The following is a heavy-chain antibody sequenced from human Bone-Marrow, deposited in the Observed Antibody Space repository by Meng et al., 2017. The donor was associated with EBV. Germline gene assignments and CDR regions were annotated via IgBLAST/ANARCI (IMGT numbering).Heavy chain of an antibody. CDR3: ARAKAAAAGTLIDY. CDR2: INPNSGDT. Sequence: QVELVQFGAEVKKPGASVKVSCKASGYTFTGYYMHWVRQAPGQGLEWMGRINPNSGDTNYAQKFQGRVTMTRDTSISTAYMELSRLRSDDTAVYYCARAKAAAAGTLIDYWGQGTLVTVSS. J-gene: IGHJ4*02. D-gene: IGHD6-13*01. V-gene: IGHV1-2*06. CDR1: GYTFTGYY.